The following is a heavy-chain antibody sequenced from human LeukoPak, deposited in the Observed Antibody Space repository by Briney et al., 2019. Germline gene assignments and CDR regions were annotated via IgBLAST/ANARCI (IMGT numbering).Heavy chain of an antibody. V-gene: IGHV5-51*01. CDR2: IYSGDSDL. CDR1: GYIFSSYW. CDR3: ARGDCCGSCSSYNHFDY. Sequence: GESLKISCKGSGYIFSSYWIGWVRQMPGEGLEGMGIIYSGDSDLRYSPSFQGQVTISVDRSISTAYLQWSSVKDSDTAMYYCARGDCCGSCSSYNHFDYWGQGTLVTVSS. D-gene: IGHD3-10*01. J-gene: IGHJ4*02.